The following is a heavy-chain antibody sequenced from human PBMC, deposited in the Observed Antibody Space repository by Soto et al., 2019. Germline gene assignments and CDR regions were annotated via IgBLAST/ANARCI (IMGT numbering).Heavy chain of an antibody. V-gene: IGHV4-59*01. J-gene: IGHJ5*02. CDR3: ARENLKWFDP. D-gene: IGHD3-9*01. CDR1: GGSIITYY. Sequence: SETLSLTCTVSGGSIITYYWSWIRQPPGMGLEWIGYIYHSGTTSYNPSLESRVTISIDTSKKQVSLKLTSVTAADTAVYYCARENLKWFDPWGQGTLVTVSS. CDR2: IYHSGTT.